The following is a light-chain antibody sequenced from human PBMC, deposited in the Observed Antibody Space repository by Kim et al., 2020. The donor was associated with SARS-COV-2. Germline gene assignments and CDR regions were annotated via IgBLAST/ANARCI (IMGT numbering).Light chain of an antibody. CDR2: QDS. Sequence: VSPGQTASITCSGDKLGDKYVSWHQQKPGQSPVLVIYQDSKRPSGIPERFSGSNSGNTATLTISGTQAMDEADYYCQAWDSSTGVFGGGTQLTVL. CDR1: KLGDKY. CDR3: QAWDSSTGV. J-gene: IGLJ3*02. V-gene: IGLV3-1*01.